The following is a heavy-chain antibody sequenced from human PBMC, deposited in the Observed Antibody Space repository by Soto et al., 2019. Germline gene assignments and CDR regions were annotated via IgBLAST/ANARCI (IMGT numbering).Heavy chain of an antibody. Sequence: EVQLLESGGGLVQPGGSLSLSCAASGFSFSNYAMHWVRQAPGKGLEWVSGISAVGATTYYADSLKGRFTISRDNSKNTLYLQINSLRVEDTAVYYCAKDGSMYCSSTSCLNWFGPWGQGTLVTVSS. CDR1: GFSFSNYA. J-gene: IGHJ5*02. CDR3: AKDGSMYCSSTSCLNWFGP. D-gene: IGHD2-2*01. V-gene: IGHV3-23*01. CDR2: ISAVGATT.